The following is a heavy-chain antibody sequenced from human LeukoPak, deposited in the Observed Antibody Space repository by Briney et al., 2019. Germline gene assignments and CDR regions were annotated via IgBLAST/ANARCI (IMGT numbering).Heavy chain of an antibody. D-gene: IGHD4-23*01. CDR3: AKERKLLPFDC. CDR2: IQNDEIDK. CDR1: GFTVSSNY. J-gene: IGHJ4*02. V-gene: IGHV3-30*02. Sequence: GGSLRLSCAASGFTVSSNYMSWVRQAPGKGLEWVAFIQNDEIDKFYADSVKGRFTISRDNSKNTLYLQMNSLRAEDTAVYYCAKERKLLPFDCWGQGTLVTVSS.